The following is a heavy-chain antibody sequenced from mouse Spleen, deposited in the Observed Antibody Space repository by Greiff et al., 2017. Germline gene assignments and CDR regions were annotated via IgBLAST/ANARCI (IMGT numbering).Heavy chain of an antibody. J-gene: IGHJ2*01. Sequence: QVQLKQPGAELVMPGASVKLSCKASGYTFTSYWMHWVKQRPGQGLEWIGEIDPSDSYTNYNQKFKGKATLTVDKSSSTAYMQLSSLTSEDSAVYYCARLRYYGRGDYWGQGTTLTVSS. D-gene: IGHD1-1*01. V-gene: IGHV1-69*01. CDR3: ARLRYYGRGDY. CDR2: IDPSDSYT. CDR1: GYTFTSYW.